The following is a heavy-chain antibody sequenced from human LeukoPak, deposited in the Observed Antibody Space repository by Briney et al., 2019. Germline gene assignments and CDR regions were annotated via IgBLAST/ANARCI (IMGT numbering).Heavy chain of an antibody. Sequence: PSETLSLXCAVYGGSFSGYYWSWIRQPPGKGLEWIGEINHSGSTNYNPSLKSRVTISVDTSKNQFSLKLSSVTTADTAVYYCATTTPPRIWGQGTLVTVSS. CDR1: GGSFSGYY. J-gene: IGHJ4*02. V-gene: IGHV4-34*01. D-gene: IGHD1-1*01. CDR3: ATTTPPRI. CDR2: INHSGST.